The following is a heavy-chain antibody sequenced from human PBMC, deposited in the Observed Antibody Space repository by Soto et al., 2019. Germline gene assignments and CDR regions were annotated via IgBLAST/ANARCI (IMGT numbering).Heavy chain of an antibody. V-gene: IGHV1-18*01. CDR2: ISAYNGNT. CDR3: ARVSPSSRAAEP. J-gene: IGHJ4*02. CDR1: GYTFTSYG. Sequence: QVQLVQSGAEVKKPGASVRVSCKASGYTFTSYGTNWVRQAPGQGLEWMGWISAYNGNTNYAQSLQGRVTMTTDTSTATAYMELRSLKSDDTAVYYCARVSPSSRAAEPWGQGTLVTVS. D-gene: IGHD6-13*01.